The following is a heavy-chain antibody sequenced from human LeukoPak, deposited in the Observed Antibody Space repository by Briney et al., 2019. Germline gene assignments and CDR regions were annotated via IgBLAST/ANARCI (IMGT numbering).Heavy chain of an antibody. Sequence: PSETLSLTRTVSGGSISSYYWSWIRQPPGKGLVWIGYIYFTGSTNYNPSLKSRVTISIDTSKNQFSLRLTSVTAADTAVYYCARTRRDGYNQLSELDYWGQGTLVTVSS. J-gene: IGHJ4*02. CDR3: ARTRRDGYNQLSELDY. CDR1: GGSISSYY. V-gene: IGHV4-59*01. D-gene: IGHD5-24*01. CDR2: IYFTGST.